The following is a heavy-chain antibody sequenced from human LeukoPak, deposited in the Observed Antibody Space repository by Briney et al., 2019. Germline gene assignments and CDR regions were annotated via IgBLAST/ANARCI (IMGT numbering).Heavy chain of an antibody. CDR2: IIPIFGTA. V-gene: IGHV1-69*13. CDR1: GGTFSSYA. CDR3: TRVSGNDYGDSPVDY. D-gene: IGHD4-17*01. J-gene: IGHJ4*02. Sequence: SAKVSCKASGGTFSSYAISWGRRAPGQGLEWMGGIIPIFGTANYAQKFQGRVTITADESTSTAYMELSSLRSEDTAVYYCTRVSGNDYGDSPVDYWGQGTLVTVSS.